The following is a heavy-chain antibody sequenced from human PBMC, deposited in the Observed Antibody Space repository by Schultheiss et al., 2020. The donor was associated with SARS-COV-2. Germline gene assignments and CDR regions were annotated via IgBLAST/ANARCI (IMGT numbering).Heavy chain of an antibody. CDR3: ARVTSSTVTTDY. D-gene: IGHD4-17*01. J-gene: IGHJ4*02. CDR2: IYYSGST. CDR1: GTSFSGYY. V-gene: IGHV4-31*11. Sequence: SETLSLTCAVYGTSFSGYYWSWIRQHPGKGLEWIGYIYYSGSTYYNPSLKSRVTISVDTSKNQFSLKLSSVTAADTAVYYCARVTSSTVTTDYWGQGTLVTVSS.